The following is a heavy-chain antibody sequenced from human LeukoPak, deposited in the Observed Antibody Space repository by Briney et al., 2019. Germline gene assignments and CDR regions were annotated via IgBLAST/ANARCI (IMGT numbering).Heavy chain of an antibody. J-gene: IGHJ4*02. D-gene: IGHD6-19*01. CDR2: IDHSVSS. Sequence: SETLSLTCAVYGGSFSGYQWSWIRQSPGKGLEWIGKIDHSVSSNYSPSLRSRVTISVHTSRSQFSLKLRSVTAADTAVYYCARAYSSGWSAPHYYFDYWGQGTLVTVSS. V-gene: IGHV4-34*01. CDR3: ARAYSSGWSAPHYYFDY. CDR1: GGSFSGYQ.